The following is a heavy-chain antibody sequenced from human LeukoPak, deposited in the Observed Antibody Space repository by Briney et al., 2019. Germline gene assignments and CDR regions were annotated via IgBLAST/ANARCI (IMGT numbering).Heavy chain of an antibody. Sequence: SETLSLTCAVSVYSISNGYYWGWIRQPPGKGPEWIGSFYHSGNTYYNPSLKRRVTLSVDTSKNQFSLKLCAVTAAYTAVYYCARVDFWSGYIDYWGQGTLVTVSS. CDR2: FYHSGNT. V-gene: IGHV4-38-2*01. CDR3: ARVDFWSGYIDY. D-gene: IGHD3-3*01. CDR1: VYSISNGYY. J-gene: IGHJ4*01.